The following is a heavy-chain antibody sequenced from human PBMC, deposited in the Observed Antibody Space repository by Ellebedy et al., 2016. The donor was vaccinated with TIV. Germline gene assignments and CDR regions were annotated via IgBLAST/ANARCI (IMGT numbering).Heavy chain of an antibody. V-gene: IGHV3-23*01. J-gene: IGHJ4*02. CDR1: GFTFKSYA. D-gene: IGHD3-22*01. CDR2: ISGGGGST. Sequence: GESLKISXAASGFTFKSYAMSWVRQAPGKGLEWVSGISGGGGSTFFADSVKGRFTISRDNSKSTLYLQMNSLRAEDTAVYYCAKDPPNEYDSSGYYYGVFDYWGQGTLVTVSS. CDR3: AKDPPNEYDSSGYYYGVFDY.